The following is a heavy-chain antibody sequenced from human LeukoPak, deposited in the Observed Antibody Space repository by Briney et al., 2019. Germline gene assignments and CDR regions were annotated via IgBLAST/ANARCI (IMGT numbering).Heavy chain of an antibody. J-gene: IGHJ4*02. D-gene: IGHD6-13*01. CDR3: ARDRSISAAGDTY. Sequence: GGSLRLSCAASGFTFSGSAIHWVRQSSGKGLEWVGQIDKKDKGYATATAYAASVKGRFTISRDDSINTLSLQMNSLRAEDTAVYYCARDRSISAAGDTYWGQGTLVTVSS. CDR2: IDKKDKGYATAT. V-gene: IGHV3-73*01. CDR1: GFTFSGSA.